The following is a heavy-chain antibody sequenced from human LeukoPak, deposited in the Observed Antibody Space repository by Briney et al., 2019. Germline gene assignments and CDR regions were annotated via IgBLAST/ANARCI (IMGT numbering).Heavy chain of an antibody. CDR1: GFTFNNAW. V-gene: IGHV3-15*01. D-gene: IGHD2-2*01. CDR3: TTEFPEKFLGYCSSTSCF. CDR2: IKSKTDGGTT. J-gene: IGHJ4*02. Sequence: PGGSLRLSCAASGFTFNNAWMSWVRQAPGKGLEWVGRIKSKTDGGTTDYAAPVKGRFTISRDDSKNTLYLQMNSLKTEDTAVYYCTTEFPEKFLGYCSSTSCFWGQGTLVTVSS.